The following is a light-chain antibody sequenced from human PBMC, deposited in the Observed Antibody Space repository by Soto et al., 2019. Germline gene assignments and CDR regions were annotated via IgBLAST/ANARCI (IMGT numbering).Light chain of an antibody. V-gene: IGKV3-11*01. CDR2: DAS. J-gene: IGKJ4*01. CDR1: QSVSSN. Sequence: SPATLSVYPGERATLSCRASQSVSSNLAWYQQKPGQAPRLLIYDASNRATGIPARFSGSGSGTDFTLTISSLEPEDFAVYYCQQRINWPPALPFGGGTNVAIK. CDR3: QQRINWPPALP.